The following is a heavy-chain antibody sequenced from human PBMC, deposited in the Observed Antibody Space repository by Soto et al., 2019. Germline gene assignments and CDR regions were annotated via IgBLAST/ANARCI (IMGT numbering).Heavy chain of an antibody. CDR3: AKDSAYSIDV. CDR2: ISGTGGTT. V-gene: IGHV3-23*01. D-gene: IGHD5-18*01. Sequence: EVQLLESGGGLVQPGGSLRLSCAASGFTFSSYAMRWVRQAPEKGLEWVSDISGTGGTTYYAESVEGRFTVSRDNSENTLYLEMDSLRAEDTAIYYCAKDSAYSIDVWGQGTMVTVSS. J-gene: IGHJ3*01. CDR1: GFTFSSYA.